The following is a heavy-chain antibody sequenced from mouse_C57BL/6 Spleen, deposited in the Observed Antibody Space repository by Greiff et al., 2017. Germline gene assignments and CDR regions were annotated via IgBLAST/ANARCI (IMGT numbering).Heavy chain of an antibody. CDR2: IDPSDSYT. CDR1: GYTFTSYW. D-gene: IGHD2-3*01. J-gene: IGHJ2*01. Sequence: QVQLKQPGAELVMPGASVKLSCKASGYTFTSYWMHWVKQRPGQGLEWIGEIDPSDSYTNYNQKFKGKSTLTVDKSSSTAYMQLSSLTSEDSAVYYCARDDGYYNYWGQGTTLTVSS. V-gene: IGHV1-69*01. CDR3: ARDDGYYNY.